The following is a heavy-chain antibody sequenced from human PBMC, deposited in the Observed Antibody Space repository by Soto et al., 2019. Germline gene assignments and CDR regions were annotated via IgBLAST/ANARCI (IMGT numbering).Heavy chain of an antibody. CDR2: ISAYNGNT. J-gene: IGHJ6*02. D-gene: IGHD6-13*01. CDR1: GYTFTSYG. V-gene: IGHV1-18*01. CDR3: ARVRRPGYSSSWYQVGYYYYGMDV. Sequence: GASVKVSCKASGYTFTSYGISWVRQAPGQGLEWMGWISAYNGNTNYAQKLQGRVTMTTDTSTSTAYMELRSLRSDDTAVYYCARVRRPGYSSSWYQVGYYYYGMDVWGQGTTVTVSS.